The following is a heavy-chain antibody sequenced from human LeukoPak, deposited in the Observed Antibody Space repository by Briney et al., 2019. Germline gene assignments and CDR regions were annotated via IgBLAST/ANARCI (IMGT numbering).Heavy chain of an antibody. J-gene: IGHJ6*03. Sequence: GGSLRLSCAASGFTFSNYNMNWVRHPPGKGLEWVSSITSSSSYIYYADSVKGRFTISRDNAKNSLYLQMNSLRAEDTAVYYCARDPYSGSYSAYYYYYMDVWGKGTTVTVSS. CDR2: ITSSSSYI. CDR3: ARDPYSGSYSAYYYYYMDV. CDR1: GFTFSNYN. D-gene: IGHD1-26*01. V-gene: IGHV3-21*01.